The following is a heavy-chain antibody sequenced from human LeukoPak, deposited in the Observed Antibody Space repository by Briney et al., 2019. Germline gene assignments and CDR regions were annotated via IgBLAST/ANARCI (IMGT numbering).Heavy chain of an antibody. J-gene: IGHJ3*02. D-gene: IGHD2-2*01. CDR1: RFTYRNYW. CDR2: IKEDGSEN. V-gene: IGHV3-7*04. CDR3: ARGGTSYSFDI. Sequence: GGSLRLSCAASRFTYRNYWMSWVRQAPGKGLEWVANIKEDGSENYYADSVKGRFTISRDNAKNSLFLQVKSLRAEDTAVYYCARGGTSYSFDIWGQGTMVTVSS.